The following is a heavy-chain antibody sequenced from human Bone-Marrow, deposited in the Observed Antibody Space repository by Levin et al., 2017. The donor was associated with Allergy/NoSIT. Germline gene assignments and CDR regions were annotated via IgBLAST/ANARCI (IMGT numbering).Heavy chain of an antibody. CDR3: VTSVGGKTAPFDY. CDR2: MSGSGDST. V-gene: IGHV3-23*01. Sequence: SCATSGFTFSTYAMSWVRQAPGKGLEWVSGMSGSGDSTSYADSVNGRFTISRDNSKNTLFLQMNSLRAEDTAVYYCVTSVGGKTAPFDYWGQGTLVTVSS. CDR1: GFTFSTYA. D-gene: IGHD2-21*02. J-gene: IGHJ4*02.